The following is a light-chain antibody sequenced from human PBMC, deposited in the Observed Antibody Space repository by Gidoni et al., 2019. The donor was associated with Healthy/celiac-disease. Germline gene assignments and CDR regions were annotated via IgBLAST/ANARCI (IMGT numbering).Light chain of an antibody. J-gene: IGKJ4*01. CDR3: QQRSNGLT. Sequence: ELVLPQSPATLSLSPGERATLSCRASQSVSSYLAWYQQKPGQAPRLLIYDAYNRATGIPARFSGSGSGTDFTLTISSLEPEDFAVYYCQQRSNGLTFGGGTKVEIK. CDR1: QSVSSY. V-gene: IGKV3-11*01. CDR2: DAY.